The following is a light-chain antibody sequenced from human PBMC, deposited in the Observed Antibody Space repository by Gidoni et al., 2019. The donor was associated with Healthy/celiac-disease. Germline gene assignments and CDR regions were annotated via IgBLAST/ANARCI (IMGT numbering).Light chain of an antibody. CDR1: SSNIGAGYD. CDR2: GNS. J-gene: IGLJ3*02. Sequence: QSVLTQPPSVSGAPGQRVTISCTGGSSNIGAGYDVHWYQQLPGTAPKLLIYGNSNRPSGVPDRFSGSKSGTSASLAITGLQAEDEADYYCQSYDSSLSGSNWVFGGGTKLTVL. V-gene: IGLV1-40*01. CDR3: QSYDSSLSGSNWV.